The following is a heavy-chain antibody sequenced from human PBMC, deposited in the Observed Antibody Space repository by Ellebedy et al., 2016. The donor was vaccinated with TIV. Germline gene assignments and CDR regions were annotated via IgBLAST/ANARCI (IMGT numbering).Heavy chain of an antibody. Sequence: SVKVSXXASGGTFSSYAISWVRQAPGQGLEWMGRIIPILGIANYAQKFQGRVTITADKSTSTAYMELSSLRSEDTAVYYCARTPGYSYQDYYYGMDVWGQGTTVTVSS. V-gene: IGHV1-69*04. D-gene: IGHD5-18*01. CDR3: ARTPGYSYQDYYYGMDV. CDR1: GGTFSSYA. J-gene: IGHJ6*02. CDR2: IIPILGIA.